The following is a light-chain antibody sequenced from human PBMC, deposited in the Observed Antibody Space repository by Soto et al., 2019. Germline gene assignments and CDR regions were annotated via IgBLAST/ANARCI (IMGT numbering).Light chain of an antibody. CDR1: QSVSSGY. V-gene: IGKV3-20*01. CDR2: GAS. CDR3: QQYNNWPPIT. Sequence: DIVLTQSPGTLYLSPGERATLSCRASQSVSSGYLAWYQQRPGQAPRLLIYGASTRATGIPDRFSGSGSGTDFTLTIRRLEPEDFAVYYCQQYNNWPPITFGQGTRREIK. J-gene: IGKJ5*01.